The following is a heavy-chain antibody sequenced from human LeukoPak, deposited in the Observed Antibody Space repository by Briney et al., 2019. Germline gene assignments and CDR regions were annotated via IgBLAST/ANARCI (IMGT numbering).Heavy chain of an antibody. V-gene: IGHV3-33*01. CDR1: GFTFSTYG. J-gene: IGHJ4*02. Sequence: GKSLRLSCAASGFTFSTYGMHWVRQAPGKGLGWVAVMGYDDRNQNYADSVKGRFTISRDNSKNTLYLQMNNLRVEDTGVYYCAREYPYYFDYWGQGTRVTVSS. CDR2: MGYDDRNQ. CDR3: AREYPYYFDY.